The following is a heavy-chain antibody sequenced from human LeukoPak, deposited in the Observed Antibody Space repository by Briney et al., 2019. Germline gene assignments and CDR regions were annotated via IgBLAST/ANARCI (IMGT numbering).Heavy chain of an antibody. D-gene: IGHD3-22*01. Sequence: GASVKVSCKASGYTFTGYYMHWVRQAPGQGLEWMGGIIPIFGTANYAQKFQGRVTITADESTSTAYMELSSLRSEDTAVYYCASTYYYEHGWFDPWGQGTLVTVSS. CDR3: ASTYYYEHGWFDP. CDR2: IIPIFGTA. J-gene: IGHJ5*02. V-gene: IGHV1-69*13. CDR1: GYTFTGYY.